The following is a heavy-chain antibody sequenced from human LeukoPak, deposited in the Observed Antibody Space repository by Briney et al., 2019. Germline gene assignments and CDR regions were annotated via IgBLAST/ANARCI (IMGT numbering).Heavy chain of an antibody. CDR3: ARQYYYESSGYHDAFDI. Sequence: PSETLSLTCTVSGGSITSNSYYWGWIRQPPGKGLEWIGSIYYSECTYYKPSLKSRVTISVDTSKNQFSLKLSSVTAADTAVYYCARQYYYESSGYHDAFDIWGQGTMVTVSS. D-gene: IGHD3-22*01. CDR1: GGSITSNSYY. J-gene: IGHJ3*02. CDR2: IYYSECT. V-gene: IGHV4-39*01.